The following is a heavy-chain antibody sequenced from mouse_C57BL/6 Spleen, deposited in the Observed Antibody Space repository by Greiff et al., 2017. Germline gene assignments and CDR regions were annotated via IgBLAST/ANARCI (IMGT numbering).Heavy chain of an antibody. CDR3: ERGDDDYDGGSYAMDY. Sequence: VQLQQSGPELVKPGASVKISCKASGYAFSSSWMNWVQQRPGKGLEWIGRIYPGDGDTNYTGKFKGKVTLTADKSSSTAYMQLSRLTSEDYAVYFCERGDDDYDGGSYAMDYWGQGTSVTVSS. J-gene: IGHJ4*01. V-gene: IGHV1-82*01. D-gene: IGHD2-4*01. CDR2: IYPGDGDT. CDR1: GYAFSSSW.